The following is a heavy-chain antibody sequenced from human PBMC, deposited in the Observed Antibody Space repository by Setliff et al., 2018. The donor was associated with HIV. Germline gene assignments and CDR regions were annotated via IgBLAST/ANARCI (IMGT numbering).Heavy chain of an antibody. V-gene: IGHV4-34*01. Sequence: SETLSLTCAVYGGSFSGYYWSWIRQPPGKGLEWIGEINHSGSTYYNPSLKSRVTISVDTSKNQFSLKLSSVTAADTAVYYCARHQYYYDSSGGGALDYWGQGTLVTVSS. CDR1: GGSFSGYY. J-gene: IGHJ4*02. CDR2: INHSGST. D-gene: IGHD3-22*01. CDR3: ARHQYYYDSSGGGALDY.